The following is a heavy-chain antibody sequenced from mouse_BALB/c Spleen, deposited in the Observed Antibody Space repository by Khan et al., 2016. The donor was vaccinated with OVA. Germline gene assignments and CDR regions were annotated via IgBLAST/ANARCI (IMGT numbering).Heavy chain of an antibody. V-gene: IGHV3-2*02. Sequence: EVELVESGPGLVKPSQSLSLTCTVTGYSITSGYAWNWIRQFPGNKLEWMGYISYSGVTSYTPSLKSRISSTRDTSKNQFFLQLNSVTTEDTATYYCARGNYYGYYFDYWGQGTTLTVSS. CDR3: ARGNYYGYYFDY. D-gene: IGHD1-1*01. CDR1: GYSITSGYA. CDR2: ISYSGVT. J-gene: IGHJ2*01.